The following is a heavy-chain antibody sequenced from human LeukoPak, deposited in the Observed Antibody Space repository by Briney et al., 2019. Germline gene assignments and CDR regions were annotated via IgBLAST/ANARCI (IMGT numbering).Heavy chain of an antibody. CDR3: TTQYCSSTTCLYPFDY. J-gene: IGHJ4*02. CDR1: GFTFINAW. D-gene: IGHD2-2*01. V-gene: IGHV3-15*01. Sequence: GGSLRLSCAASGFTFINAWMSWVRQAPGKGLEWVGHIKRKTDAGTTDYAAPVKGRFTISRDDSKNTLYLQMNSLKTEDTAMYYCTTQYCSSTTCLYPFDYWGRGTLVTVSS. CDR2: IKRKTDAGTT.